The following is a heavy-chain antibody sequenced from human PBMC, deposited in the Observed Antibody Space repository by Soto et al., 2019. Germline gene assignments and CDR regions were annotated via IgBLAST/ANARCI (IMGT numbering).Heavy chain of an antibody. Sequence: GGSLRLSCAASGFTFSTAWMSWVRQAPGKGLEWVGRIKSKTDGGTTDYAAPVKGRFTISRDDSKNTLYLQMNSLKTEDTAVYYCTTDTGITIFGVVINFDYWGQGTLVTVSS. CDR1: GFTFSTAW. J-gene: IGHJ4*02. CDR2: IKSKTDGGTT. V-gene: IGHV3-15*01. D-gene: IGHD3-3*01. CDR3: TTDTGITIFGVVINFDY.